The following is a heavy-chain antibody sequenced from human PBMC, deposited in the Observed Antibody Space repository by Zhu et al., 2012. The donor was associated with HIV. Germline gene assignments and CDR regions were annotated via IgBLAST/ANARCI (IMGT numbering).Heavy chain of an antibody. D-gene: IGHD6-13*01. J-gene: IGHJ6*03. V-gene: IGHV4-61*01. CDR2: IYYSGST. Sequence: QVQLQESGPGLVKPSETLSLTCTVSGGSVSSGSYYWSWIRQPPGKGLEWIGYIYYSGSTNYNPSLKSRVTISVDTSKNQFSLKLSSVTAADTAVYYCARGNRGIAAAGTLCYYYYYYMDVWGKGTTVTVSS. CDR1: GGSVSSGSYY. CDR3: ARGNRGIAAAGTLCYYYYYYMDV.